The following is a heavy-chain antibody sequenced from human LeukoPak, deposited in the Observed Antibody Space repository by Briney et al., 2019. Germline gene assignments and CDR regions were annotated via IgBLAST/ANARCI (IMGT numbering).Heavy chain of an antibody. CDR2: INPNSGGT. J-gene: IGHJ5*02. Sequence: ASVKVSCKASGYTFTGYYMHWVRQAPGQGLEWMGWINPNSGGTNYAQKFQGRVTMTRDTSISTAYMELSRLRSDDTAVYYCARDSIFGAYNWFHPWGQGTLVTVSS. CDR1: GYTFTGYY. CDR3: ARDSIFGAYNWFHP. V-gene: IGHV1-2*02. D-gene: IGHD2-21*01.